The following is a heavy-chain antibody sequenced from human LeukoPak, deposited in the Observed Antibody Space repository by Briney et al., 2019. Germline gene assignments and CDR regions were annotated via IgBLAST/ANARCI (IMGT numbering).Heavy chain of an antibody. J-gene: IGHJ4*02. CDR1: GFTFSSHA. CDR3: AKDVPIYCSGGSCSSV. D-gene: IGHD2-15*01. CDR2: ISPSGGMT. Sequence: PGGSLRLSCAATGFTFSSHAMNWVRQAPGKGLEWASVISPSGGMTYYVDSVKGRFTVSRDNSKNTVYLQMNSLRVEDTALYYCAKDVPIYCSGGSCSSVWGQGTLVTVSS. V-gene: IGHV3-23*01.